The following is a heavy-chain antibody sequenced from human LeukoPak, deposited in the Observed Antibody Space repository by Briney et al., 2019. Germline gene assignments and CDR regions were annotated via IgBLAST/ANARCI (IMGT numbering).Heavy chain of an antibody. V-gene: IGHV4-34*01. CDR3: ARAGITMVRGVIITRTRYYYYMDV. J-gene: IGHJ6*03. CDR1: GGSISSHY. D-gene: IGHD3-10*01. CDR2: INHSGST. Sequence: SETLSLTCTVSGGSISSHYWSWIRQPPGKGLEWIGEINHSGSTNYNPSLKSRVTISVDTSKNQFSLKLSSVTAADTAVYYCARAGITMVRGVIITRTRYYYYMDVWGKGTTVTISS.